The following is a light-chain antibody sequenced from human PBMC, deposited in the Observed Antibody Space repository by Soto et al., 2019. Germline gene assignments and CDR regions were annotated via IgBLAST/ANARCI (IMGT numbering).Light chain of an antibody. Sequence: QSVLTQPPSVSAAPGQTVTISCSGSSSNVGNNYVSWYQHLPGTAPKLLIYETNRRPAGISDRFSGSKSGTSATLGITGLQTADEADYYCETWDTSLSAGRVFGPGTKVTVL. CDR3: ETWDTSLSAGRV. J-gene: IGLJ1*01. V-gene: IGLV1-51*02. CDR1: SSNVGNNY. CDR2: ETN.